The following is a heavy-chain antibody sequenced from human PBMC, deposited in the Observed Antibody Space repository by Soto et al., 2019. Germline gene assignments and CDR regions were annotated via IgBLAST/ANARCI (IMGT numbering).Heavy chain of an antibody. CDR2: IYHSGST. V-gene: IGHV4-4*02. CDR3: ARVQGDYPFNGWFDP. J-gene: IGHJ5*02. CDR1: GGSISSGNW. D-gene: IGHD4-17*01. Sequence: SETLSLTCAVSGGSISSGNWWSWVRQPPGKGLEWIGEIYHSGSTNYNPSLKSRVTISVDKSKNQFSLKLSSVTAADTAVYYCARVQGDYPFNGWFDPWGQGTLVTVSS.